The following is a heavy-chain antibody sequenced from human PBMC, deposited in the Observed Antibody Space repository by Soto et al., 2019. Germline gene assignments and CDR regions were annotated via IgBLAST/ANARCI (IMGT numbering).Heavy chain of an antibody. J-gene: IGHJ5*02. D-gene: IGHD4-17*01. V-gene: IGHV3-23*01. CDR1: GFTFSSYA. CDR3: ARAYGDYVTPFDP. Sequence: EVQLLESGGGLVQPGGSLRLSCAASGFTFSSYAMSWVRQAPGKGLEWVLAISGSGGSTYYADSVKGRFTISRDNSKNTLYLQMNSLRAEDTAVYYCARAYGDYVTPFDPWGQGTLVTVSS. CDR2: ISGSGGST.